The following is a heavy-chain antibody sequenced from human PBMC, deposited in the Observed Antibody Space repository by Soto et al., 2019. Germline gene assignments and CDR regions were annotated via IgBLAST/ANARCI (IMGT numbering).Heavy chain of an antibody. D-gene: IGHD3-16*01. CDR1: GYTFTGYY. V-gene: IGHV1-2*02. CDR2: INPNSGGT. Sequence: ASVKVSCKASGYTFTGYYMHWVRQAPGQGLEWMGWINPNSGGTNYAQKLQGRVTMTTDTSTSTAYMDLRSLTSDDTAVYYCARDRVAGIWGDAFDIWGQGTMVTVS. J-gene: IGHJ3*02. CDR3: ARDRVAGIWGDAFDI.